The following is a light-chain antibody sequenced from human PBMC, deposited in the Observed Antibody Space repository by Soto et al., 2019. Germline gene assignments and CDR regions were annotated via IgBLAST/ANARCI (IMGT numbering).Light chain of an antibody. V-gene: IGKV1-39*01. CDR1: QSISSY. J-gene: IGKJ2*01. CDR3: QQSHSTPYT. CDR2: TTS. Sequence: DIQMTQSPSSLSASVGDRVTITCRASQSISSYLNWYQEKPGKAPKLLIHTTSSLQSGVPSRFSGSGSGTDFTLTVSSLQTEDFATYYCQQSHSTPYTFGQGTKLEIK.